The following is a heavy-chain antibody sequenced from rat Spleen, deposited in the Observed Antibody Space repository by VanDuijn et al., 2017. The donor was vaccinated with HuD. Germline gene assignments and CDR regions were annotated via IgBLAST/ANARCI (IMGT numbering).Heavy chain of an antibody. CDR2: ISYDGSHT. CDR1: GFTFSDYY. D-gene: IGHD4-2*01. CDR3: TRENWKPDY. Sequence: EVQLVESGGGLVQPGSPLQLSCVASGFTFSDYYMAWFRQAPKKGLEWVASISYDGSHTYYGDSVKGRFTISRDNAKSTLYLQMDSLRSEDTATYYCTRENWKPDYWGQGVMVTVSS. V-gene: IGHV5-22*01. J-gene: IGHJ2*01.